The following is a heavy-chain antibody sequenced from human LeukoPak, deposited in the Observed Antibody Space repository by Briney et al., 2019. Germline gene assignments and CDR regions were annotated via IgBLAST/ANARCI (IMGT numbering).Heavy chain of an antibody. CDR3: ARLARLTLIRGVTGYHSLDV. CDR1: GGSINSFY. Sequence: KASETLSLTCTVSGGSINSFYWSWIRQPPGGGLGWIGYIYFSASTNYNPSLKSRVTISVDASKNQFSLWLSSVTAADTAVYYCARLARLTLIRGVTGYHSLDVWGKGTKVTVSS. J-gene: IGHJ6*04. CDR2: IYFSAST. V-gene: IGHV4-59*01. D-gene: IGHD3-10*01.